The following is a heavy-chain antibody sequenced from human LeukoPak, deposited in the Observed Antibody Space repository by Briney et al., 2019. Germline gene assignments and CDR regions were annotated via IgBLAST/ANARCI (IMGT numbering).Heavy chain of an antibody. V-gene: IGHV3-23*01. Sequence: GGSLRLSCAASGFTFSSYAMSWVRQAPGKGLEWVSAISGSGGSTYHADSVKGRFTISRDNSKNTLYLQMNSLRAEDTAVYYCAKVPFYCSSTSCYTVYWGQGTLVTVSS. CDR3: AKVPFYCSSTSCYTVY. CDR2: ISGSGGST. J-gene: IGHJ4*02. CDR1: GFTFSSYA. D-gene: IGHD2-2*02.